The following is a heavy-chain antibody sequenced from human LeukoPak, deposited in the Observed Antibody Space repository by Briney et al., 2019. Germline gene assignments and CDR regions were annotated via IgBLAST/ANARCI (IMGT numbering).Heavy chain of an antibody. V-gene: IGHV1-18*01. CDR3: ARVGYCSSSSCPTTYYYYYYMDV. Sequence: ASVKVSCKASGYTFTSYGISWVRQAPGQGLEWMGWIGAYKVNTNYAQKFQGRVTMTKDTSTSTAHMELRSLRSDDTAVYYCARVGYCSSSSCPTTYYYYYYMDVWGKGTTVTVSS. CDR2: IGAYKVNT. J-gene: IGHJ6*03. D-gene: IGHD2-15*01. CDR1: GYTFTSYG.